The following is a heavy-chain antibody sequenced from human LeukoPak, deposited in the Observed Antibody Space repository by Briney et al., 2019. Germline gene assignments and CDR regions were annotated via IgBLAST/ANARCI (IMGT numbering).Heavy chain of an antibody. CDR1: GFTFSSYS. CDR3: ARDSARSGYYYDSSGYSGGAWYDY. CDR2: ISSSSTI. D-gene: IGHD3-22*01. J-gene: IGHJ4*02. Sequence: PGGSLRLSCAASGFTFSSYSMNWVRQAPGKGLEWVSYISSSSTIYYADSVKDRFTISRDNAKNSLYLQMNSLRAEDTAVYYCARDSARSGYYYDSSGYSGGAWYDYWGQGTLVTVSS. V-gene: IGHV3-48*01.